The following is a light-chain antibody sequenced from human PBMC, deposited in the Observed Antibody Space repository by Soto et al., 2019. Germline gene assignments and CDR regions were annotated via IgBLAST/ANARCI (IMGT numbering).Light chain of an antibody. V-gene: IGKV1-5*01. CDR2: DAS. CDR1: QSISSW. J-gene: IGKJ1*01. Sequence: DIQVTQSPSTLSASVGDRVTFTCRASQSISSWLAWYQQKPGRAPKLLIYDASTLEGCVPSRFSGSGSGTEFTLTISRLQPDDFATYYCQQYNTYPWTFGQGTKV. CDR3: QQYNTYPWT.